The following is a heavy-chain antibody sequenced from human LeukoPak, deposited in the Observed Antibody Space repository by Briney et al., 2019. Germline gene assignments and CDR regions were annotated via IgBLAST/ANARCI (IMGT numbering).Heavy chain of an antibody. CDR1: GYTFTGYY. CDR3: ARGRPSTNRNNINWFDP. D-gene: IGHD2/OR15-2a*01. CDR2: INPNSGGT. J-gene: IGHJ5*02. V-gene: IGHV1-2*06. Sequence: ASVKVSCKASGYTFTGYYMHWVRQAPGQGLEWMGRINPNSGGTNYAQKFQGRVTMTRDTSISTAYMELSRLRSDDTAVYYCARGRPSTNRNNINWFDPWGQGTLVTVPS.